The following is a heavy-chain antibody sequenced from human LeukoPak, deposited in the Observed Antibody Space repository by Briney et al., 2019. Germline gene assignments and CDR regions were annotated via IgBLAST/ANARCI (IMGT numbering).Heavy chain of an antibody. CDR2: IYYSGTT. CDR3: ARGGQRPHFQFDY. CDR1: GGSISSSGYY. Sequence: SETLSLTCTVSGGSISSSGYYWGWIRQPPGKGLEWIGSIYYSGTTYYNPSLKSRVIISADTSKNQFSLKLNSVTAADTAVYYCARGGQRPHFQFDYWGQGTLVTVSS. D-gene: IGHD3-3*02. J-gene: IGHJ4*02. V-gene: IGHV4-39*01.